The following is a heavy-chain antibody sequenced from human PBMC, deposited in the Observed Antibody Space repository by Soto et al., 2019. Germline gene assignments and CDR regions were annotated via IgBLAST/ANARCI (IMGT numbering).Heavy chain of an antibody. D-gene: IGHD6-19*01. CDR1: GDSVSSPYY. CDR3: ARSAGWYAVHS. V-gene: IGHV4-4*02. CDR2: VFHTGTT. J-gene: IGHJ4*02. Sequence: QVQLQESGPGLVKPSGTLSLTCAVSGDSVSSPYYWCWVRQPPGKWLEWIGEVFHTGTTSYNPSLRSRVTISMDKSNNQFSLDLSYVTAADTAVYYCARSAGWYAVHSWGPGTLVIVSS.